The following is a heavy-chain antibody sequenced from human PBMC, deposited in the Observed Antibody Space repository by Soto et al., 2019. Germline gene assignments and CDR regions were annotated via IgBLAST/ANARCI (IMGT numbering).Heavy chain of an antibody. CDR2: INAYNGNK. V-gene: IGHV1-18*01. CDR1: GYTFTSYG. D-gene: IGHD6-13*01. Sequence: QVQLVQSGAEVKKPGASVKVSCKASGYTFTSYGISWVRQAPGQGLEWMGWINAYNGNKKYAQKLQGRVTMTKDTSTSTANMELRSLRSADTAVYYCARDLGQQLFDYWGQGTLVTVSS. J-gene: IGHJ4*02. CDR3: ARDLGQQLFDY.